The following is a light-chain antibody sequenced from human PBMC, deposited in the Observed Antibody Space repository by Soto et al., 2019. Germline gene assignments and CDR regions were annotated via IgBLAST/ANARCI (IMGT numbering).Light chain of an antibody. CDR1: QSVSNKY. J-gene: IGKJ4*01. Sequence: EILLTQSPGTLSLSPGERATLSCRASQSVSNKYLAWYQQKPGQAPRLLIYGASSRATGIPARFSGSGYGTELTITISSMQSEDFAVYYCQQYNNWPLTFGGGTKVDIK. V-gene: IGKV3-15*01. CDR3: QQYNNWPLT. CDR2: GAS.